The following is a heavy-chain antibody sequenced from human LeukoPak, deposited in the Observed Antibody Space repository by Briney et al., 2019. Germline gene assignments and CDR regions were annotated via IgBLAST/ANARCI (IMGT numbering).Heavy chain of an antibody. CDR2: ISSSSSYT. CDR3: ARWYCSGGSCYPRFDY. D-gene: IGHD2-15*01. J-gene: IGHJ4*02. CDR1: GFTFSDYY. V-gene: IGHV3-11*06. Sequence: PGGSLRLSCAASGFTFSDYYMSWIRLAPGKGLEWVSYISSSSSYTNYADSVKGRFTISRDNAKNSLYLQMNSLRAEDTAVYYCARWYCSGGSCYPRFDYWGQGTLVTVSS.